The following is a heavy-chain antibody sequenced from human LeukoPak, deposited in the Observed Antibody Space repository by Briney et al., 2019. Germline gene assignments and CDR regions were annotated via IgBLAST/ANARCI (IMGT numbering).Heavy chain of an antibody. Sequence: PSETLSLTCAVYGGSFSGHYWSWIRQPPGKGLEWIGSIYYSGSTYYNPSLKSRVTISVDTSKNQFSLKLSSVTAADTAVYYCARQSSSWYEGHFDYWGQGTLVTVSS. J-gene: IGHJ4*02. CDR1: GGSFSGHY. CDR3: ARQSSSWYEGHFDY. V-gene: IGHV4-34*01. D-gene: IGHD6-13*01. CDR2: IYYSGST.